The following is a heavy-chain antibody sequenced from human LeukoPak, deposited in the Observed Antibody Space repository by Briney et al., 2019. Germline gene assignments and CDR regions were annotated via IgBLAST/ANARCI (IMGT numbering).Heavy chain of an antibody. CDR1: GYTFTGYD. D-gene: IGHD3-3*01. CDR2: LNPDSGNT. J-gene: IGHJ6*02. CDR3: ARGKITIFGVVIELYYYYGMDV. Sequence: GASLKISCKASGYTFTGYDIKWVRQDTGQGLEWMGWLNPDSGNTGYAQKFQGRVTMTRNTSISTAYMELSSLRSEDTAVYYCARGKITIFGVVIELYYYYGMDVWGQGTTVTVSS. V-gene: IGHV1-8*01.